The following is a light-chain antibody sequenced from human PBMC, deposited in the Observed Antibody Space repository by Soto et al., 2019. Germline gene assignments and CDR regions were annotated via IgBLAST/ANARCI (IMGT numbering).Light chain of an antibody. J-gene: IGKJ1*01. V-gene: IGKV1-5*03. CDR3: QQYDSYSGP. CDR2: KAS. CDR1: RSITNW. Sequence: DVQMTQSPSTLSASVGDRVTITCRASRSITNWLAWYQQKPGKAPKLLISKASTLESGVPSRFSGSGSGTEFTLTISSLQPDDFATYYCQQYDSYSGPCGQGTKVEIK.